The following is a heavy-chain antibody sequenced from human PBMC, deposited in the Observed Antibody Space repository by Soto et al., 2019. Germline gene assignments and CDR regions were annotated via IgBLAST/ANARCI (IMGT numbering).Heavy chain of an antibody. CDR1: GGTFSSYA. CDR3: ARDGIAVAGTYHYYYGMDV. CDR2: IIPIFGTA. D-gene: IGHD6-19*01. V-gene: IGHV1-69*01. Sequence: QVQLVQSGAEVKKPGSSVKVSCKASGGTFSSYAISWVRQAPGQGLEWMGGIIPIFGTANYAQKFQGRVTITADESTSTAYMELSSLRSEDTAVYYCARDGIAVAGTYHYYYGMDVWGQGTTVTVSS. J-gene: IGHJ6*02.